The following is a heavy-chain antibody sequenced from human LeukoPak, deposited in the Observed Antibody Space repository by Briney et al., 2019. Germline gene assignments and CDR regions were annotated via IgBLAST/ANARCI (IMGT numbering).Heavy chain of an antibody. Sequence: SETLSLTCAVYGGSFSGYYWSWIRQPPGKGLEWIGEINHSGSTNYNPSLKSRVTISVDTSKNQFSLKLSSVTAADTAVYYCARGRTYYGFRAFDIWGQGTMVTVSS. V-gene: IGHV4-34*01. D-gene: IGHD3-10*01. CDR3: ARGRTYYGFRAFDI. J-gene: IGHJ3*02. CDR1: GGSFSGYY. CDR2: INHSGST.